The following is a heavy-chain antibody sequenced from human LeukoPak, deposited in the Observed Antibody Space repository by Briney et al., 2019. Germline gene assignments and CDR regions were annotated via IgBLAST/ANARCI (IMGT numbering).Heavy chain of an antibody. V-gene: IGHV1-69*13. Sequence: ASVKVSCKASGGTFSSYAISWVRQAPGQGLERMGGIIPIFGTANYAQKFQGRVTITADESTSTAYMELSSLRSEDTAVYYCARDRGVGSVDYYYGMDVWGQGTTVTVSS. CDR3: ARDRGVGSVDYYYGMDV. J-gene: IGHJ6*02. D-gene: IGHD3-10*01. CDR1: GGTFSSYA. CDR2: IIPIFGTA.